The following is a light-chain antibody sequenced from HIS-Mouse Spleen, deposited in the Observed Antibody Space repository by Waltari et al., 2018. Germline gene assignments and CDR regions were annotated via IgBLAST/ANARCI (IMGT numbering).Light chain of an antibody. V-gene: IGLV3-25*03. CDR2: KDS. Sequence: SYELTQPPSVSVSPGQTARITCSGDALPKQYAYWYQQKPGQAPVLGLYKDSERPSGIPGRFSGSSSGTTVTLTISGVKAEDEADYYCQSADSSGTYVFGTGTKVTVL. J-gene: IGLJ1*01. CDR1: ALPKQY. CDR3: QSADSSGTYV.